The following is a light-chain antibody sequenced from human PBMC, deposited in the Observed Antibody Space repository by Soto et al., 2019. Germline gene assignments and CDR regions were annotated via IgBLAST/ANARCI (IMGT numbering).Light chain of an antibody. CDR1: QGLGSW. V-gene: IGKV1-12*01. J-gene: IGKJ4*01. CDR2: AAS. CDR3: LQANTFPLT. Sequence: DVQMTQSPSSVSASVGDRVTITCRASQGLGSWLAWYQQKPGKAPKLLIYAASSLKGGVPSRCSSSGAGTDFTLTISSLQPEDFATYYWLQANTFPLTFGGGTKVEIK.